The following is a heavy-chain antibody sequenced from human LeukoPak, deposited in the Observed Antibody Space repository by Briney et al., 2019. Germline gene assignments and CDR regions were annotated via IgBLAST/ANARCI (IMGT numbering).Heavy chain of an antibody. D-gene: IGHD2-2*01. CDR1: GFTFSTYG. CDR2: ISGSGGST. CDR3: ASRTGYCSSISCSKIDY. Sequence: GGSLRRSCAASGFTFSTYGLHWVRQAPGKGLEWVSAISGSGGSTYYADSVKGRFTISRDDSKNTLYLQMNSLRAEDTAVYYCASRTGYCSSISCSKIDYWGQGTLVTVSS. V-gene: IGHV3-23*01. J-gene: IGHJ4*02.